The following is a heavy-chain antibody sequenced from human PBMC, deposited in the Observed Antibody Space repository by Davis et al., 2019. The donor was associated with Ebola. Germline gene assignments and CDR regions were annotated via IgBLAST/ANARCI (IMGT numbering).Heavy chain of an antibody. V-gene: IGHV3-64D*06. CDR2: ISSNGGGT. CDR1: GFTFSSYA. Sequence: GESLKISCSASGFTFSSYAMHWVRQAPGKGLEYVSAISSNGGGTYYADSVKGRFTISRDNSKNTLYLQMSSLRAEDTAVYYCVKGILYQPEGWFDPWGQGTLVTVSS. CDR3: VKGILYQPEGWFDP. J-gene: IGHJ5*02. D-gene: IGHD2-8*01.